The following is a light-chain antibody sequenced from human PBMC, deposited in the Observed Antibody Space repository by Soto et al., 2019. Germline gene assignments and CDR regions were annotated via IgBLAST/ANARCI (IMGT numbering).Light chain of an antibody. CDR3: QQANSFPRT. CDR1: QGFSTW. Sequence: DIQMTQSPSSVSASVGDRVTITCRASQGFSTWLAWYRRKPGRAPELLIYSASSLHSGVPSRFSGSGSGTDFTHTISSLQPEDFATYHCQQANSFPRTFGGGTEVEIK. J-gene: IGKJ4*01. V-gene: IGKV1-12*01. CDR2: SAS.